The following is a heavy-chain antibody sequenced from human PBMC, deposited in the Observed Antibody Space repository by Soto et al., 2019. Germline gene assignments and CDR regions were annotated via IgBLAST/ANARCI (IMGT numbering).Heavy chain of an antibody. J-gene: IGHJ4*02. CDR1: GFTFSSYE. CDR2: ISSSGSTI. CDR3: ARDYTPTHTLDY. Sequence: GGSLRLSCAASGFTFSSYEMNWVRQDPGKGLEWVSYISSSGSTIYYADSVKGRFTISRDNAKNSLYLQMNSLRAEDTAVYYCARDYTPTHTLDYWGQGTLVTVSS. D-gene: IGHD3-16*01. V-gene: IGHV3-48*03.